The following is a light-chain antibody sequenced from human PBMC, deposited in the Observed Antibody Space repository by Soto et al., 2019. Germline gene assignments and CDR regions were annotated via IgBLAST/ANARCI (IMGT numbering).Light chain of an antibody. CDR3: SSYSSSSPLV. CDR2: EVS. V-gene: IGLV2-14*01. J-gene: IGLJ1*01. CDR1: SSDVGGYNY. Sequence: QSALTQPASVSGSPGQSITIACSGTSSDVGGYNYVSWFQQHPGKAPKLLIYEVSNRPSGVSNRVSASKSGNTASLTISGLQAEDEATYYCSSYSSSSPLVFGTGTQLTVL.